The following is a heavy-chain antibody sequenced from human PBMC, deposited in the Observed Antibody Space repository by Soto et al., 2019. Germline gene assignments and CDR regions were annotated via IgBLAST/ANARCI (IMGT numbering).Heavy chain of an antibody. D-gene: IGHD3-16*01. V-gene: IGHV1-69*01. J-gene: IGHJ6*02. CDR2: IMPIFGTA. CDR3: ASHVIGVVAPPLYGMDV. CDR1: GGTLSSHA. Sequence: QVQLVQSGTEVKKPGSSVKVSCKASGGTLSSHAISWVRQAPGQGLEWMGAIMPIFGTANHAQKFQGRVTITADEYTSTAYRERSSLRSEDTAVYYCASHVIGVVAPPLYGMDVWGQGTTVTVSS.